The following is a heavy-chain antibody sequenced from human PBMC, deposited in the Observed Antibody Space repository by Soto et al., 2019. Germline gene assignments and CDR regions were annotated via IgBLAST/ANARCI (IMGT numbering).Heavy chain of an antibody. V-gene: IGHV4-31*03. D-gene: IGHD2-15*01. Sequence: PSETLSLTCTVSGGSISSGGYYWSWIRQHPGKGLEWIGYIYYSGSTYYNPSLKSRVTISVDTSKNQFSLKLSSVTAADTAVYYCARDRGGYCSGGSCYLNWFDPWGQGTLVTVSS. CDR2: IYYSGST. CDR3: ARDRGGYCSGGSCYLNWFDP. J-gene: IGHJ5*02. CDR1: GGSISSGGYY.